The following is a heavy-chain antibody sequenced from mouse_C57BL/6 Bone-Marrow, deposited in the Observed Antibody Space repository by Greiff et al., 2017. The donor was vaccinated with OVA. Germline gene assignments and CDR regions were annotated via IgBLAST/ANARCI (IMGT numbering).Heavy chain of an antibody. J-gene: IGHJ4*01. CDR1: GYTFTSYW. CDR3: AIRGDSSGHYAMDY. D-gene: IGHD3-2*02. V-gene: IGHV1-74*01. Sequence: QVQLQQPGAELVKPGASVKVSCKASGYTFTSYWMHWVKQRPGQGLEWIGRIHPSDSDTNYNQKFKGKATLTVDKSSSTAYMQLSSLTSEDSAVYYCAIRGDSSGHYAMDYWGQGTSVTVSS. CDR2: IHPSDSDT.